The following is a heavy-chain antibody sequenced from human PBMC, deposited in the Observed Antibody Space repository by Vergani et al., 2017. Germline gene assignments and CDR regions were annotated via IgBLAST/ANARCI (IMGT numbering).Heavy chain of an antibody. Sequence: EVELVQSGPEMRKPGESLKISCKGSEYSFGNYWIGWVRQMPGKGLEWMGIIYPADSDTRYSPSFQGQVTITAGKSLSTAFLQWDSLTASDNALYYCARHTSYADSWGQGTLVTVSS. CDR3: ARHTSYADS. D-gene: IGHD3-16*01. CDR1: EYSFGNYW. J-gene: IGHJ4*02. V-gene: IGHV5-51*01. CDR2: IYPADSDT.